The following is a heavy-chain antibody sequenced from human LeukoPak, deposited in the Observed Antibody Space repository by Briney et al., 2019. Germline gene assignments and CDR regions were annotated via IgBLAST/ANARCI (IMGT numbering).Heavy chain of an antibody. Sequence: GGSLRLSCAASGFTFSNYEMNWVRQAPGKGLEWVSYISGSGRTIHYADSVKGRLTISRDNSKNTLYLQMNSLRAEDTAVYYCAKVKSYYYDSSGYLQFDYWGQGTLVTVSS. CDR3: AKVKSYYYDSSGYLQFDY. CDR2: ISGSGRTI. J-gene: IGHJ4*02. V-gene: IGHV3-48*03. CDR1: GFTFSNYE. D-gene: IGHD3-22*01.